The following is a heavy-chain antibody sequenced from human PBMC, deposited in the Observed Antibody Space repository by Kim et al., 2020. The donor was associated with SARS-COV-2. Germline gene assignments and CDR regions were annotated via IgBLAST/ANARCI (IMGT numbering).Heavy chain of an antibody. D-gene: IGHD3-22*01. CDR2: ISYDGSNK. CDR1: GFTFSSYG. CDR3: ARDHIYYSDGYYGMDV. J-gene: IGHJ6*02. V-gene: IGHV3-33*05. Sequence: GGSLRLSCAASGFTFSSYGMHWVRQAPGKGLEWVAVISYDGSNKYYADSVKGRFTISRDNSKNTLYLQMNSLRAEDTAVYYCARDHIYYSDGYYGMDVWGQGTTVTVSS.